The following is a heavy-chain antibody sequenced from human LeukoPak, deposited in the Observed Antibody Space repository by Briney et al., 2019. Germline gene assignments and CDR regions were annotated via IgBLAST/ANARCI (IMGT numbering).Heavy chain of an antibody. J-gene: IGHJ6*03. CDR1: GGSISTYY. Sequence: SETLSLTCTVSGGSISTYYWSWIRQPPGKGLEWIAYIDYSASTNYNPSLKSRVTISVDTSKNQFSLKLSSVTAADTAVYYCARCPTGYDAAGPYCYMDVWGKGTTVTVSS. V-gene: IGHV4-59*08. CDR2: IDYSAST. CDR3: ARCPTGYDAAGPYCYMDV. D-gene: IGHD3-22*01.